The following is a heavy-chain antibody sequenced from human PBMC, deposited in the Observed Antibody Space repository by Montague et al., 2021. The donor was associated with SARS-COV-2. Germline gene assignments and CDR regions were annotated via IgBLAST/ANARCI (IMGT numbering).Heavy chain of an antibody. CDR1: GFTFSSYE. CDR3: ARQPQELDENYFDC. D-gene: IGHD1-1*01. CDR2: ISSSGSTI. V-gene: IGHV3-48*03. J-gene: IGHJ4*02. Sequence: SLRLSCEASGFTFSSYEMNWSRQAPGKGLEWVSYISSSGSTIYHADSVKGRFTISRDNAKNSLYLQMNSLRAEDTAIYYCARQPQELDENYFDCWGQGTLVTVSS.